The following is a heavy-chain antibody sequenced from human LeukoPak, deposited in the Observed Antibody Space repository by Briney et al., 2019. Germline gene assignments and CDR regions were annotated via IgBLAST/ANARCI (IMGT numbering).Heavy chain of an antibody. Sequence: GGSLRLSCAASGFTFSSYSMNWVRQAPGKGLEWVSYISSSSSTIYYADSVKGRFTISRDNAKNSLYLQMNSLRAEDTAVYYCASEMATIFDYWGQGTLVTVSS. CDR2: ISSSSSTI. CDR3: ASEMATIFDY. CDR1: GFTFSSYS. D-gene: IGHD5-24*01. J-gene: IGHJ4*02. V-gene: IGHV3-48*01.